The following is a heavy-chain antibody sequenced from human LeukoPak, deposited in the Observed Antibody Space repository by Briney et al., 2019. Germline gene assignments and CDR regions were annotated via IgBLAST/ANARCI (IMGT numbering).Heavy chain of an antibody. CDR2: IYYSGST. Sequence: SQTLSLTCTVSGGSISSGGYYWSWIRQHPGKGLEWIGYIYYSGSTYYNPSLKSRVTISVDTSKNQFSLKMSSVTAADTAVYYCARAGYSNFYRQYFDYWGQGTLVTVSS. CDR1: GGSISSGGYY. CDR3: ARAGYSNFYRQYFDY. J-gene: IGHJ4*02. D-gene: IGHD4-11*01. V-gene: IGHV4-31*03.